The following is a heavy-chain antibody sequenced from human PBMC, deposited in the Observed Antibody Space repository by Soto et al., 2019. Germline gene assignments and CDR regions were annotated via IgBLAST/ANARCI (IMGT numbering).Heavy chain of an antibody. D-gene: IGHD5-12*01. Sequence: SVKVSCKASGGTFSSYAISWVRQAPGQGLEWMGGIIPIFGTANYAQKFQGRVTITADKSTSTAYMELSSLRSEDTAVYYCALVEMATMGFDYWGQGTLVTVSS. CDR2: IIPIFGTA. CDR1: GGTFSSYA. V-gene: IGHV1-69*06. CDR3: ALVEMATMGFDY. J-gene: IGHJ4*02.